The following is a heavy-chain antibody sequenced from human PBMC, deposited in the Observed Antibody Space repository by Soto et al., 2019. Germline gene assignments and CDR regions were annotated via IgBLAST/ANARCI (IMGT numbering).Heavy chain of an antibody. CDR1: GGSFSGYY. Sequence: ASETLSLTCAVYGGSFSGYYWSWIRQPPGKGLEWIGEINHSGSTNYNPSLKSRVTISVDTSKNQFSLKLSSVTAADTAVYYCARGASSSGFWHYYGMDVWGQGTTVTVSS. V-gene: IGHV4-34*01. CDR3: ARGASSSGFWHYYGMDV. CDR2: INHSGST. D-gene: IGHD6-6*01. J-gene: IGHJ6*02.